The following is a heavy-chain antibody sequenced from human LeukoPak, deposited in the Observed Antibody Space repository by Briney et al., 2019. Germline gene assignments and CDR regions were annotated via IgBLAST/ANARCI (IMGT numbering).Heavy chain of an antibody. Sequence: SETLCLTCTVSGGSISSYYWSWIRQPAGKGLEWIGRIYTSGSTNYNPSLKSRVTMSVDTSKNQFSLKLSSVTAADTAMYYCARVFGGYSYHYFDYWGQGILVTVSS. CDR3: ARVFGGYSYHYFDY. V-gene: IGHV4-4*07. J-gene: IGHJ4*02. CDR1: GGSISSYY. D-gene: IGHD5-18*01. CDR2: IYTSGST.